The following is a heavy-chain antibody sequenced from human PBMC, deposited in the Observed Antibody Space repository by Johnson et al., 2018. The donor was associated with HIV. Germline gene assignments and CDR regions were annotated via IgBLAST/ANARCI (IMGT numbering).Heavy chain of an antibody. CDR1: GFTFSNAW. Sequence: VQLVESGGGVVQPGRSLRLSCAASGFTFSNAWMSWVRQAPGKGLEWVGRIKSNTDGGSTDYAAPVKGRFTISRDDSKNTLYLQINSLKTEDTAVYYCTTGFAAFDIWGQGTMVTVSS. CDR2: IKSNTDGGST. J-gene: IGHJ3*02. CDR3: TTGFAAFDI. V-gene: IGHV3-15*01.